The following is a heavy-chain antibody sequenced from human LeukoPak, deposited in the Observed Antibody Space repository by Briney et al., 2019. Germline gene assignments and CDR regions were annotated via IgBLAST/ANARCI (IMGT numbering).Heavy chain of an antibody. CDR1: GFSTYD. J-gene: IGHJ5*02. CDR2: IRYDGSHR. D-gene: IGHD1-14*01. CDR3: AKVFVLMRGTPENWFHP. Sequence: PGGSLTLSCATSGFSTYDMHWVRQAPGKGLEWVSFIRYDGSHRNYADSVQGRFTISRDNSKNTLFLQMNSLRVEDTAVYFCAKVFVLMRGTPENWFHPWGQGTLVTVSS. V-gene: IGHV3-30*02.